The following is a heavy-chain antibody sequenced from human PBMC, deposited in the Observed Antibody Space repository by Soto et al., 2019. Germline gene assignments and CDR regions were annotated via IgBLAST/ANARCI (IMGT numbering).Heavy chain of an antibody. Sequence: SGTLSLTCTVSGGAISSYYWSWIRQPPGKGLEWIGYIYDSGSTSYSPSLKSRVTISLDTSKNQFSLKLSSVTAADTAVYYCAAAPSVWGQGTMVTVSS. CDR3: AAAPSV. D-gene: IGHD6-13*01. J-gene: IGHJ3*01. V-gene: IGHV4-59*01. CDR2: IYDSGST. CDR1: GGAISSYY.